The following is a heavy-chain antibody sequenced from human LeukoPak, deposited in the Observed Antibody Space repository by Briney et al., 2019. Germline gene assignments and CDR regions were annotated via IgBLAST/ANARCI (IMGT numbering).Heavy chain of an antibody. D-gene: IGHD2/OR15-2a*01. CDR2: IWYDGSNK. CDR1: GFTFSSYG. CDR3: AREGPRGNSQFDY. V-gene: IGHV3-33*01. J-gene: IGHJ4*02. Sequence: GRSLRLSCAASGFTFSSYGMHWVRQAPGKGLEWVALIWYDGSNKYYADSVKGRLTISRDNSKNTLYLQMNCLRAEDTAVYYCAREGPRGNSQFDYWGQGTLVTVSS.